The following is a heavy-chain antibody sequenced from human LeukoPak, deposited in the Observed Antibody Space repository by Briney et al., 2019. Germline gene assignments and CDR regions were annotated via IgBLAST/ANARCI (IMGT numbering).Heavy chain of an antibody. CDR1: GASISSGGNY. D-gene: IGHD3-22*01. J-gene: IGHJ4*02. CDR2: IYYSGST. CDR3: AKLIYDSSGYYFAY. V-gene: IGHV4-31*03. Sequence: PSQTLSLTCTVSGASISSGGNYWSWIRQHPGKGLEWIGYIYYSGSTYHNPSLKSRVTISVDTSKKQFSLQLSSVTAADTAVYYCAKLIYDSSGYYFAYWGQGTLVTVSS.